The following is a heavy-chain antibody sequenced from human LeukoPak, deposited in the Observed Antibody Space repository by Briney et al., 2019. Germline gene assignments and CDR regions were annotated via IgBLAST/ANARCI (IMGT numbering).Heavy chain of an antibody. CDR2: ISSSGSTI. J-gene: IGHJ4*02. Sequence: PGGSLRLSCVASGFTFSDYYMTWIRQAPGKGLEWVSYISSSGSTIYYADSVKGRFTISRDNAKNSLYLQMNSLRPEDTALYYCTKDSVAMVTTSDYWGQGTLVTVSS. CDR1: GFTFSDYY. CDR3: TKDSVAMVTTSDY. V-gene: IGHV3-11*01. D-gene: IGHD5-18*01.